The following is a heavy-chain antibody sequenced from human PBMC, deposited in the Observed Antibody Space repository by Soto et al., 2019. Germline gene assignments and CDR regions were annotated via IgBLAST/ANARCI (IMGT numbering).Heavy chain of an antibody. D-gene: IGHD3-22*01. Sequence: QEQLVESGGGVVQPGTSLRLTCAGSGFTFSRNGMHWVRQAPGKGLEWVALVSYDGSKKYYVDSVKGRFTISRDNSENTLYLQMNSLRAEDTAVYYCARWVGGSMSDNSGKYDSWGQGTLVTVSS. J-gene: IGHJ5*01. CDR2: VSYDGSKK. CDR3: ARWVGGSMSDNSGKYDS. CDR1: GFTFSRNG. V-gene: IGHV3-30*03.